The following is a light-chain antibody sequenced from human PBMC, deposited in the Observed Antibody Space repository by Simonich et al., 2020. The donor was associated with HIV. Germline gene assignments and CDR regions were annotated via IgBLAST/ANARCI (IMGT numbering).Light chain of an antibody. CDR3: QQYYSTPT. J-gene: IGKJ1*01. V-gene: IGKV3-15*01. CDR1: QSVSSK. CDR2: GAS. Sequence: EIVMTQSPATLSVSPGERATLSCRASQSVSSKLAWYQQKPGQAPRLLIYGASTRAIGIPARFSGSGSGTEFTLTISSLQSEDVAVYYCQQYYSTPTFGQGTKVEIK.